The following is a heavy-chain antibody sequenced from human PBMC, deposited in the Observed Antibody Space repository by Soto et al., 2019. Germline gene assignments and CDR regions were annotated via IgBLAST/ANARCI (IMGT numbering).Heavy chain of an antibody. Sequence: QVQLVQSGAEKKQPGASVKVSCKASGYAFTSYAIHWVRQAPGQRHEWMGWINTDDGNTYYSQKFHDRVTITRDTSATTAYMELSSLTSEDTAVYYCARDVTAAANWYFDVWGRGTLVTVSS. J-gene: IGHJ2*01. CDR2: INTDDGNT. D-gene: IGHD6-13*01. CDR3: ARDVTAAANWYFDV. CDR1: GYAFTSYA. V-gene: IGHV1-3*05.